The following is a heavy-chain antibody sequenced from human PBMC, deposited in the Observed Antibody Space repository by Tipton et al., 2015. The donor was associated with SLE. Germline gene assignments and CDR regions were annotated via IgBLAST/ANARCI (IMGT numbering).Heavy chain of an antibody. V-gene: IGHV4-39*01. CDR2: IYHDGDT. Sequence: TLSLTCTVSGDSITDSDYYWSWIRQTPGKGLDWIGSIYHDGDTYYNPSLKSRVTISADTSKNQFSLSLRSVTVADTAVYYCARGGNGFDYWGQGTLVTVSS. J-gene: IGHJ4*02. D-gene: IGHD2-8*01. CDR1: GDSITDSDYY. CDR3: ARGGNGFDY.